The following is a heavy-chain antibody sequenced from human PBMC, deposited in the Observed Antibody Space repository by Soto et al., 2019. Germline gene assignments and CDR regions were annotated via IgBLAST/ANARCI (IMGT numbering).Heavy chain of an antibody. CDR3: ARDQRVDYYYGMDV. D-gene: IGHD2-15*01. CDR2: IWYDGSNK. Sequence: PGGSLRLSCAASGFTFSSYGMHWVRQAPGKGLEWVAVIWYDGSNKYYADSVKGRFTISRDNSKKTLYLQMNSLRDEDTAVYYCARDQRVDYYYGMDVWGQGTTVTVSS. J-gene: IGHJ6*02. V-gene: IGHV3-33*01. CDR1: GFTFSSYG.